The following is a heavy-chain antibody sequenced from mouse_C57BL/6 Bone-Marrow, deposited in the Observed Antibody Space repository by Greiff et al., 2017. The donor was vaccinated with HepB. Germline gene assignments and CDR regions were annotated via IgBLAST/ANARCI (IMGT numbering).Heavy chain of an antibody. Sequence: LEESGAELARPGASVKLSCKASGYTFTSYGISWVKQRTGQGLEWIGEIYPRSGNTYYNEKFKGKATLTADKSSSTAYMELRSLTSEDSAVYFCARRDGSSYDFDYWGQGTTLTVSS. CDR2: IYPRSGNT. D-gene: IGHD1-1*01. V-gene: IGHV1-81*01. CDR1: GYTFTSYG. J-gene: IGHJ2*01. CDR3: ARRDGSSYDFDY.